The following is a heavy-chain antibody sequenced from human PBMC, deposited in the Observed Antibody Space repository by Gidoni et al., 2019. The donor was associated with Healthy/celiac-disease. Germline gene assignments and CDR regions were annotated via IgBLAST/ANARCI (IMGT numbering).Heavy chain of an antibody. Sequence: QVQLVESGGGVVQPGRSLRLSCAASGFTFSSYAMHWVRQSPGKGLEGVAVISYDGSNKYYADSVKGRFTISRDNSKNTLYLQMNSLRAEDTAVYYCARDPDKYYFDYWGQGTLVTVSS. D-gene: IGHD3-9*01. V-gene: IGHV3-30*04. CDR3: ARDPDKYYFDY. CDR1: GFTFSSYA. J-gene: IGHJ4*02. CDR2: ISYDGSNK.